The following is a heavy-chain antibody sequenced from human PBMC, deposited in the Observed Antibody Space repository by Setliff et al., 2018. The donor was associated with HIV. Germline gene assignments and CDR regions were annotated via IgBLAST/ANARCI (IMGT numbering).Heavy chain of an antibody. CDR2: IAYSGTTMYT. J-gene: IGHJ4*02. CDR3: ARGPPFAY. Sequence: SETLSLTCTVSGGSFIGSSFQSTWIRQTPGKGLEWIANIAYSGTTMYTNYNPSLESRVIVSEDTSRDQFFLKLTSVTADDTAIYYCARGPPFAYWGQGLLVTVSS. CDR1: GGSFIGSSFQ. V-gene: IGHV4-39*07.